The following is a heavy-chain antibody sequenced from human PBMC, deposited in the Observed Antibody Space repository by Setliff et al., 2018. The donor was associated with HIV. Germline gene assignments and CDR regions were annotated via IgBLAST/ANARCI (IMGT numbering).Heavy chain of an antibody. Sequence: GASVKVSCKASGGTFSSYSISWVRQAPGQGLEWMGRILPIFGTRDYAQKFQGRVTITADKSTSTAYMEPRSLRSEDTAVYYCARDQVSMVRAVRLVAWGQGSLVTVSS. CDR1: GGTFSSYS. J-gene: IGHJ1*01. D-gene: IGHD3-10*01. CDR2: ILPIFGTR. CDR3: ARDQVSMVRAVRLVA. V-gene: IGHV1-69*06.